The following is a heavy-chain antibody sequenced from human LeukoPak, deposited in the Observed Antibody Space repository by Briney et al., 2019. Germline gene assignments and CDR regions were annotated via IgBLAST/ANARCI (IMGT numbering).Heavy chain of an antibody. CDR3: ARERYCSSGSCLFFDY. V-gene: IGHV4-59*12. CDR2: IYYSGIT. J-gene: IGHJ4*02. Sequence: PSETLSLTCTVSGGSISGYYWSWIRQPPGKGLEWIGYIYYSGITNYNPSLKSRVTISVDTSKNQFSLKLRPVTAADTAVYYCARERYCSSGSCLFFDYWGQGTRVTVSS. D-gene: IGHD2-15*01. CDR1: GGSISGYY.